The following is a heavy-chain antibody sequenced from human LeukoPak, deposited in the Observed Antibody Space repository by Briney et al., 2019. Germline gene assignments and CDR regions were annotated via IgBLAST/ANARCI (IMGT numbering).Heavy chain of an antibody. J-gene: IGHJ5*02. CDR2: MNPNSGNT. Sequence: ASVKVSCKASGYTFTSYDINWVRRATGQGLEWMGWMNPNSGNTGYAQKFQGRVTMTRNTSISTAYMELSSLRSEDTAVYYCARGGRRIAARQRGNWFDPWGQGTLVTVSS. CDR1: GYTFTSYD. CDR3: ARGGRRIAARQRGNWFDP. V-gene: IGHV1-8*01. D-gene: IGHD6-6*01.